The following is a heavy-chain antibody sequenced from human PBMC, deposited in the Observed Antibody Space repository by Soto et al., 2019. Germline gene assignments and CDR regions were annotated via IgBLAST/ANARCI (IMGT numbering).Heavy chain of an antibody. CDR1: GFAFISYA. Sequence: GGSLRLSCAASGFAFISYAIHFFRHSPFKGLEWVAVISFDGSNIYYADSVKGRFTISRDNSKNTLYLQMNSLRAEDTAVFYCARGGLGRDYYYGMDVWGQGTTVTVSS. CDR2: ISFDGSNI. J-gene: IGHJ6*02. CDR3: ARGGLGRDYYYGMDV. V-gene: IGHV3-30-3*01.